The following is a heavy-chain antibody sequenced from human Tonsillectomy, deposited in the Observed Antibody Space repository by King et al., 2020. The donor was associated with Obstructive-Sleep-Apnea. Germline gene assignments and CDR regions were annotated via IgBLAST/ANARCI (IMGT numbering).Heavy chain of an antibody. Sequence: VQLVESGGGVVQPGISLKLSCATSRFTFSNYGMHWVRQAPGKGLEWVAVMWSDGKTKYYADSVKGRFTVSRDNSKKTLHLQMNSLRAEDTAVYYCARVSYFHTGGYSSYYHYSFMDVWGQGTTVTVSS. CDR3: ARVSYFHTGGYSSYYHYSFMDV. V-gene: IGHV3-33*01. J-gene: IGHJ6*02. D-gene: IGHD3-22*01. CDR2: MWSDGKTK. CDR1: RFTFSNYG.